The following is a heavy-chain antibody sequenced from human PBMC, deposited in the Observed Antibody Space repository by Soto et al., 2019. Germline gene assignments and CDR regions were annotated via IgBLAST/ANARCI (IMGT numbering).Heavy chain of an antibody. CDR2: VIPIFGTA. J-gene: IGHJ6*02. CDR1: GGTFSSYA. V-gene: IGHV1-69*12. CDR3: ARTDIVLVPAATYYYGMDV. D-gene: IGHD2-2*01. Sequence: QVQLVQPGAEVKRPGSSVKVSCKASGGTFSSYAISWVRQAPGQGLEWMGGVIPIFGTANYAQKFQGRVTITADESRSTANLELSSLRSEDTAVYYCARTDIVLVPAATYYYGMDVWGQGTTVTVSS.